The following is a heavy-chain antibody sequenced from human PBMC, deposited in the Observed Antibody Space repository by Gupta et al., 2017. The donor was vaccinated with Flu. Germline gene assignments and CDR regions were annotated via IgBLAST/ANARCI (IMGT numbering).Heavy chain of an antibody. J-gene: IGHJ4*02. D-gene: IGHD2-2*01. V-gene: IGHV3-23*01. Sequence: EVQLLESGGGLVQPGGSLRLSCAASGFTFSTYAMTWVRQAPGKGLEWVSAISGGSGTYRNYADSVKGRFTISRDNSKNTVYLQMNSLRADDTAIYYCAKGEPSIYFDCWGQGTLVTVSS. CDR3: AKGEPSIYFDC. CDR2: ISGGSGTYR. CDR1: GFTFSTYA.